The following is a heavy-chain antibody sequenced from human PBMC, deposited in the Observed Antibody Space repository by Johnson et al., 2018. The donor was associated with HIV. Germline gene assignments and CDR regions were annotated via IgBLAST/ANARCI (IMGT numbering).Heavy chain of an antibody. V-gene: IGHV3-30*18. D-gene: IGHD3-3*01. CDR1: GFSFSDSA. Sequence: VLLVESGGGVVQPGRSLRLSCAASGFSFSDSAMHWVRQAPGKGLQWVALLSYDGNNKYYSDPVQGRFTISRDNSKNTLYLHMNNLTAEDTAVYHCSKGYYDSSFGLDIWGQGTMVTVSS. CDR2: LSYDGNNK. J-gene: IGHJ3*02. CDR3: SKGYYDSSFGLDI.